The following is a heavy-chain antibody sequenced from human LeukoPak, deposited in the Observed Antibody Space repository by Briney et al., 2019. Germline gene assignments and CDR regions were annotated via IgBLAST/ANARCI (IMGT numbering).Heavy chain of an antibody. CDR1: GGSISGNW. CDR3: VRNGYYSVDY. CDR2: IFHSGST. J-gene: IGHJ4*02. V-gene: IGHV4-4*02. D-gene: IGHD3-22*01. Sequence: SGTLSLTCAVSGGSISGNWWSWVRRSPGKGLEWIGEIFHSGSTNYNPSLKSRVIISVDQSKSQFSLKLSSVTAADTAVYYCVRNGYYSVDYWGQGTLVTVSS.